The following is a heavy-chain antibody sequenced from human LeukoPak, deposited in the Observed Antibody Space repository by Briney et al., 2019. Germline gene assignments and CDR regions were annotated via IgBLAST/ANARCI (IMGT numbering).Heavy chain of an antibody. V-gene: IGHV6-1*01. CDR3: ARARRFGELLTYSFDY. J-gene: IGHJ4*02. CDR2: TYYRSKWYN. Sequence: SQTLSLTCAISGDSVSSNSAAWNWIRQSPSRGLEWLGRTYYRSKWYNDYAVSVKSRITINPDTSKNQFSLQLNSVTPEDTAVYYCARARRFGELLTYSFDYWGQGTLVTVSS. D-gene: IGHD3-10*01. CDR1: GDSVSSNSAA.